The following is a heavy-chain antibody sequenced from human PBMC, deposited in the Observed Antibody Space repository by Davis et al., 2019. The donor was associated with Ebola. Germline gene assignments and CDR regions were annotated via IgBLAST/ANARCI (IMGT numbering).Heavy chain of an antibody. D-gene: IGHD4-17*01. CDR3: ARDREGYGDYDFDY. Sequence: SVKVSCKASGYTFTSYAISWVRQAPGQGLEWMGGIIPIFGTANYAQKFQGRVTITADESTSTAYMELSSLRSEDTAVYYCARDREGYGDYDFDYWGQGTLVTVSS. CDR2: IIPIFGTA. J-gene: IGHJ4*02. V-gene: IGHV1-69*13. CDR1: GYTFTSYA.